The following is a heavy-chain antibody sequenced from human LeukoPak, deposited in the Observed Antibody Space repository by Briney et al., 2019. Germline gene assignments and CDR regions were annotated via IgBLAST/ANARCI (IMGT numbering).Heavy chain of an antibody. CDR2: IRNKVNSYTT. CDR3: ARVERSGWLGY. J-gene: IGHJ4*02. D-gene: IGHD6-19*01. CDR1: GFTFSDHY. Sequence: PGGSLRLSCAASGFTFSDHYMDWVRQAPGKGLEWVGRIRNKVNSYTTEYGASVKGRFTISRDDSKNSVYLRMNSLKTDDTAVYYCARVERSGWLGYWGQGTLVTVSS. V-gene: IGHV3-72*01.